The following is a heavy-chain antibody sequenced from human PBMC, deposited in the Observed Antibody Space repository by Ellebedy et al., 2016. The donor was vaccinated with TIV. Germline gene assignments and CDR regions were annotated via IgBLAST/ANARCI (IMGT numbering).Heavy chain of an antibody. D-gene: IGHD2-21*02. V-gene: IGHV1-69*04. J-gene: IGHJ4*02. Sequence: SVKVSXKASRGTFSSYAISWVRQAPGQGLEWMGRIIPILGLANYAQKFQGRVTITADKSKNTAYMELSSLRSEDTAVYYCASGCGADCYSDYWGQGTLVTVSS. CDR1: RGTFSSYA. CDR3: ASGCGADCYSDY. CDR2: IIPILGLA.